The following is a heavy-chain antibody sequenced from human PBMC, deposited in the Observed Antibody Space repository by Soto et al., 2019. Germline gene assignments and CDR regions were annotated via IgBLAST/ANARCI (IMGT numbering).Heavy chain of an antibody. CDR3: AKDSKRVEGSAARVYGMDV. CDR2: TRSNGEHT. D-gene: IGHD2-2*01. CDR1: GFTFSNFA. Sequence: GGSLRLSCAGSGFTFSNFALTWVRQAPGKGLEWVSTTRSNGEHTYYADSVKGSFTVSRDNSKNALFLDMTRLGAEDTAVYYCAKDSKRVEGSAARVYGMDVWGQGTTVTVSS. V-gene: IGHV3-23*01. J-gene: IGHJ6*02.